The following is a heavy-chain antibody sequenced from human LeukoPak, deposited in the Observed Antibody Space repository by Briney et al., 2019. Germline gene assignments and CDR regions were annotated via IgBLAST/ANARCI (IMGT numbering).Heavy chain of an antibody. V-gene: IGHV4-30-2*01. CDR2: VFQSGGP. D-gene: IGHD1-26*01. CDR3: ARDRAGLGLLDF. Sequence: PSETLSLTCAVSGGPISSGGYSWTWIRQPPGKVLEWIGYVFQSGGPSYNPSLRSRVTISVDTSRNHFSLELISVTAADTAMYYCARDRAGLGLLDFWGQGTMVTVSS. J-gene: IGHJ3*01. CDR1: GGPISSGGYS.